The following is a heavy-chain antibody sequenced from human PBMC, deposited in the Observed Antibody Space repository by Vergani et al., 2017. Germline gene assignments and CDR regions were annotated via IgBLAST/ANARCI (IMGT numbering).Heavy chain of an antibody. CDR2: IYYSGST. J-gene: IGHJ5*02. CDR1: GGSISSYY. D-gene: IGHD4-17*01. Sequence: QVQLQESGPGLVKPSETLSLTCTVSGGSISSYYWSWIRQPPGKGLEWIGYIYYSGSTNYNPSLKSRVTISVDTSKNQFSLKLSSVTAADTAVYYCAGSSGDNWFDPWGQGTLVTVSS. V-gene: IGHV4-59*01. CDR3: AGSSGDNWFDP.